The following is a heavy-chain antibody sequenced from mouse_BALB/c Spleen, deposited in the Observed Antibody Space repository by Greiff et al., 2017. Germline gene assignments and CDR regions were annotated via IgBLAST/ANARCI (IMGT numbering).Heavy chain of an antibody. D-gene: IGHD2-3*01. J-gene: IGHJ4*01. V-gene: IGHV10-1*02. Sequence: DVHLVESGGGLVQPKGSLKLSCAASGFTFNTYAMNWVRQAPGKGLEWVARIRSKSNNYATYYADSVKDRFTISRDDSQSMLYLQMNNLKTEDTAMYYCGRHDGYYYAMDYWGQGTSVTVSS. CDR3: GRHDGYYYAMDY. CDR2: IRSKSNNYAT. CDR1: GFTFNTYA.